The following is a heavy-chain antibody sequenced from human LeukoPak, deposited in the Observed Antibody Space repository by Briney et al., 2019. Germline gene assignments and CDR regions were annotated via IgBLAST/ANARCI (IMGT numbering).Heavy chain of an antibody. J-gene: IGHJ5*02. CDR2: IYYSGST. D-gene: IGHD2-15*01. CDR3: ARDSRRGGSGEFDP. V-gene: IGHV4-59*01. Sequence: SESLSLTCTVSGGSISSYYWSWIRQPPGKGLEWIGYIYYSGSTNYNPSLKSRVTISVDTSKNQFSLKLSSVIAADTAVYYCARDSRRGGSGEFDPWGQGTLVTVSS. CDR1: GGSISSYY.